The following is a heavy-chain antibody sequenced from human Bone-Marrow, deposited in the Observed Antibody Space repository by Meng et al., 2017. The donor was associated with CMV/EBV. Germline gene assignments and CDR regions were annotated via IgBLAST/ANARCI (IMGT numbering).Heavy chain of an antibody. Sequence: GESRKISCVASGFTFSSYGMHWVRQAPGKGLEWVSFIRNDGSNKYYEDPVKGRFTVSRDNSKNTLYLQMNSLRPEDTAVYYCAKSMLRGVHGGFDIWGQGTMVTVSS. CDR3: AKSMLRGVHGGFDI. CDR1: GFTFSSYG. V-gene: IGHV3-30*02. D-gene: IGHD3-10*01. J-gene: IGHJ3*02. CDR2: IRNDGSNK.